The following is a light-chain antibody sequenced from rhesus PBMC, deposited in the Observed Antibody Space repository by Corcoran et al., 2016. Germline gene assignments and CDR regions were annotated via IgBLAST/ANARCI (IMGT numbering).Light chain of an antibody. CDR2: RAS. Sequence: DIQMTQSPSSLSASVGDRVTITCQASQSLSNFVNWYQQKPGTNPKLLIYRASRLQSGIPSRFSGSGSGSDFTLTISSLQPEDFATYYCQQGYNYPLTFGGGTKVEIK. J-gene: IGKJ4*01. CDR3: QQGYNYPLT. CDR1: QSLSNF. V-gene: IGKV1S9*01.